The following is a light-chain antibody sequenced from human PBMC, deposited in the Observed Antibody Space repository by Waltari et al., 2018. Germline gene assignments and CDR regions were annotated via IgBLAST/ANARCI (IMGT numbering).Light chain of an antibody. J-gene: IGKJ4*01. CDR1: QSVCRH. CDR2: DAS. V-gene: IGKV3-11*01. CDR3: QQRSTWPSVT. Sequence: EIVLTQSPATLPLSPGERATVSCRASQSVCRHLAWYQQKPGQAPRLLIYDASDRAADTPARFSGSGSGTDFTLTISSLEPEDFVVYYCQQRSTWPSVTFGGGTKVEIK.